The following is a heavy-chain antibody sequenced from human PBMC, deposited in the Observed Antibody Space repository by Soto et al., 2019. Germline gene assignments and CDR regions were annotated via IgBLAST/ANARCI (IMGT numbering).Heavy chain of an antibody. CDR1: GFTFSSYA. Sequence: EVHLLESGGGLVLPGVSLRLSCAGSGFTFSSYAMSWVRQAPGKGLEWVSAISSVGGSTYYADSVKGRFIISRDNSENTLYLQVNSLRAGDTAIYYCTKDREFTYYDLWSGYYAFDSWGQGTLVTVSS. CDR2: ISSVGGST. V-gene: IGHV3-23*01. CDR3: TKDREFTYYDLWSGYYAFDS. J-gene: IGHJ4*02. D-gene: IGHD3-3*01.